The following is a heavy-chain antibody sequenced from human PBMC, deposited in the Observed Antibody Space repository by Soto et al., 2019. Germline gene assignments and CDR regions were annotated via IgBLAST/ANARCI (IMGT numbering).Heavy chain of an antibody. V-gene: IGHV1-2*04. D-gene: IGHD5-12*01. J-gene: IGHJ5*01. CDR2: INPNSGGT. CDR1: GYTFTGYY. Sequence: ASVKVSCKASGYTFTGYYMHWVRQAPGQGLEWMGWINPNSGGTNYAQKFQGWVTMTRDTSISTAYMELSRLRSDGTAVYYCARGGESSGYDMNWFDSWGQGTLVTAPQ. CDR3: ARGGESSGYDMNWFDS.